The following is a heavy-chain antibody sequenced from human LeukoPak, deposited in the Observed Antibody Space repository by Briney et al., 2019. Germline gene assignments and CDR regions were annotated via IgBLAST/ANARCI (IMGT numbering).Heavy chain of an antibody. CDR2: INPSGGST. J-gene: IGHJ4*02. CDR1: GYTFTSYY. V-gene: IGHV1-46*01. Sequence: ASVKVSCKASGYTFTSYYMHWVRQAPGQGLEWXGIINPSGGSTSXXXKXXXRVTMTRDTSTSTVYMELSSLRSEDTAVYYCARRTDYGDAIDYWGQGTLVTVSS. CDR3: ARRTDYGDAIDY. D-gene: IGHD4-17*01.